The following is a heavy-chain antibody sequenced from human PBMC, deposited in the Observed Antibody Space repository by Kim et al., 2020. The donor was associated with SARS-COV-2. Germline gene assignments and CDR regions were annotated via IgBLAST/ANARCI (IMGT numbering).Heavy chain of an antibody. Sequence: SVKVSCKASGGTFSSYAISWVRQAPGQGLEWMGRIIPILGIANYAQKFQGRVTITADKSTSTAYMELSSLRSEDTAVYYCARDRLHYDFWSGYLDYWGQGTLVTVSS. CDR2: IIPILGIA. D-gene: IGHD3-3*01. V-gene: IGHV1-69*04. CDR3: ARDRLHYDFWSGYLDY. CDR1: GGTFSSYA. J-gene: IGHJ4*02.